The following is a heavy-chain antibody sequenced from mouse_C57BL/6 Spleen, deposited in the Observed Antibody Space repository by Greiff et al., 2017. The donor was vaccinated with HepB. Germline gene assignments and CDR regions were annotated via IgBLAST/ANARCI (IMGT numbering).Heavy chain of an antibody. J-gene: IGHJ4*01. Sequence: VQLQQSGPELVKPGASVKISCKASGYAFSSSWMNWVKQRPGKGLEWIGRIYPGDGDTNYNGKFKGKATLTADKSSSTAYMQLSSLPSEDSAVYFCARSYGSSFSYAMDYWGQGTSVTVSS. CDR2: IYPGDGDT. CDR1: GYAFSSSW. CDR3: ARSYGSSFSYAMDY. V-gene: IGHV1-82*01. D-gene: IGHD1-1*01.